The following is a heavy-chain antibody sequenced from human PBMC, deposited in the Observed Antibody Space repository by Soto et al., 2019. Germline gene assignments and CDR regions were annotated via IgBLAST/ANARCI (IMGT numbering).Heavy chain of an antibody. V-gene: IGHV3-33*01. CDR1: GFTFSSHG. J-gene: IGHJ4*02. D-gene: IGHD6-19*01. CDR2: IWYDGSKE. CDR3: AREDSSGWLASV. Sequence: QLQLVESGGGVVQPGRSQRLSCAASGFTFSSHGMPWVRQAPGKGLEWVAVIWYDGSKEYYADSVKGRFTISRDDSKNTLYLQMNNLSAEDTAVYYCAREDSSGWLASVWGQGTLVTVSS.